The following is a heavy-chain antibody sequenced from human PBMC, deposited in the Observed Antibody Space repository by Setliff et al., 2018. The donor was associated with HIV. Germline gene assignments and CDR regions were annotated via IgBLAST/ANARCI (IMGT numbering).Heavy chain of an antibody. CDR3: ARSFWGFVRNAASDI. V-gene: IGHV3-7*01. J-gene: IGHJ3*02. CDR2: IKQDGSEK. Sequence: GGSLRLSCAASGFTLSSYWMNWVRQAPGKGLEWVANIKQDGSEKYYVDSVKGRFTISRDNAKNSLYLQMNSLRAEDTAVYYCARSFWGFVRNAASDIWGQGTMVTVSS. CDR1: GFTLSSYW. D-gene: IGHD3-16*01.